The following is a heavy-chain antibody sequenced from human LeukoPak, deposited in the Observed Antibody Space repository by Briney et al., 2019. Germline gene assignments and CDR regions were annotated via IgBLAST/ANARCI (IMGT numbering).Heavy chain of an antibody. CDR1: GFTFSNYA. Sequence: GGSLRLSCAASGFTFSNYAMSWVRQAPGKGLEWVSAISGSGASTYYADSVKGRFTISRDNSKNTLYLQMNSLRAEDTAVYYCATHGKWLEYYFDYWGQGTLVTVSS. CDR3: ATHGKWLEYYFDY. D-gene: IGHD6-19*01. V-gene: IGHV3-23*01. CDR2: ISGSGAST. J-gene: IGHJ4*02.